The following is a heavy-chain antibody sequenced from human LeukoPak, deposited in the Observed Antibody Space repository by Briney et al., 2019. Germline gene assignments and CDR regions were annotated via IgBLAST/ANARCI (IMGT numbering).Heavy chain of an antibody. CDR2: IYYGGSP. CDR3: ARSSDCSRASCFTSYFDS. J-gene: IGHJ4*02. V-gene: IGHV4-39*07. Sequence: SETLSLTCTVSGGSISSGDYYWSWIRQPPGKGLEWIGSIYYGGSPYYNPSLESRVTMSVDTSKSQFSLRLSSVTAADTAMYYCARSSDCSRASCFTSYFDSWGQGTLVTVSS. CDR1: GGSISSGDYY. D-gene: IGHD2-2*02.